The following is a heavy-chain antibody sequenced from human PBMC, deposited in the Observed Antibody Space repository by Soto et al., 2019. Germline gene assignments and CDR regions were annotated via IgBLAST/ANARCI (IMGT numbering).Heavy chain of an antibody. J-gene: IGHJ6*02. CDR3: AREGPLRRFGVATTRGYYGMDV. V-gene: IGHV4-4*02. CDR1: GGSISSSNW. D-gene: IGHD3-3*01. Sequence: QVQLQESGPGLVKPSGTLSLTCAVSGGSISSSNWWSWVRQPPGKGLEWIGEIYHSGSTNYNPSLKSRVTISVDKSKNQFSLKLSSVTAADTAVYYCAREGPLRRFGVATTRGYYGMDVWGQGTTVTVSS. CDR2: IYHSGST.